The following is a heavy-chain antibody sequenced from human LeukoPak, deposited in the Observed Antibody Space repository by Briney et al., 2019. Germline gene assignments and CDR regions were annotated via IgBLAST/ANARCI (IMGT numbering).Heavy chain of an antibody. J-gene: IGHJ4*02. V-gene: IGHV3-64*04. CDR3: AKSAGGYYDSGKYYFDS. Sequence: GGSLRLSCSASGFTFSSYAMHWVRQAPGKGLEYVSTISSNGGSTYYADSVKGRFTISRDNSKSTLYLQMNRLRAEDTAVYYCAKSAGGYYDSGKYYFDSWGQGTLVTVSS. D-gene: IGHD3-10*01. CDR2: ISSNGGST. CDR1: GFTFSSYA.